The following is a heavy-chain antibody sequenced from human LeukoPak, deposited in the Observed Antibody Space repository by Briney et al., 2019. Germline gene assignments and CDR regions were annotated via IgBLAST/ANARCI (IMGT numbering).Heavy chain of an antibody. CDR1: GFTFSSYS. CDR3: ARLRYSYGINYFDY. CDR2: ISSSSSTI. J-gene: IGHJ4*02. D-gene: IGHD5-18*01. Sequence: PGGSLRPSCAASGFTFSSYSMNWVRQAPGKGLEWVSYISSSSSTIYYADSVKGRFTISRDNAKNSLYLQMNSLRAEDTAVYYCARLRYSYGINYFDYWGQGTLVTVSS. V-gene: IGHV3-48*01.